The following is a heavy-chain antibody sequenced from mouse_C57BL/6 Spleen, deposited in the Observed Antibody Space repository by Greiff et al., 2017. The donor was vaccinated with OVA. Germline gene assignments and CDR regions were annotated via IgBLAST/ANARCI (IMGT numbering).Heavy chain of an antibody. D-gene: IGHD1-1*01. J-gene: IGHJ4*01. CDR3: ARKDITTVGYYAMDY. CDR2: IYPRSGNT. CDR1: GYTFTSYG. V-gene: IGHV1-81*01. Sequence: QVQLQQSGAELARPGASVKLSCKASGYTFTSYGISWVKQRTGQGLEWIGEIYPRSGNTYYNEKFKGKATLTADKSSSTAYMELRSLTSEDSAVYFCARKDITTVGYYAMDYWGQGTSVTVSS.